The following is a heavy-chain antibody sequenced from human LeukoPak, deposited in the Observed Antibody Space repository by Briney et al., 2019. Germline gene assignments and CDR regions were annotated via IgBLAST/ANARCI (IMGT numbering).Heavy chain of an antibody. Sequence: PGGSLRLSCAASGFTFSSYAMSWVRQAPVKGLEWVSAISGSGGSTYYADSVKGRFTISRDNSKNTLYLQMNSLRAEDTAVYYCAKEYSAVLRFSPYGLDVWGQGTTVTVSS. J-gene: IGHJ6*02. CDR2: ISGSGGST. V-gene: IGHV3-23*01. CDR1: GFTFSSYA. CDR3: AKEYSAVLRFSPYGLDV. D-gene: IGHD3-3*01.